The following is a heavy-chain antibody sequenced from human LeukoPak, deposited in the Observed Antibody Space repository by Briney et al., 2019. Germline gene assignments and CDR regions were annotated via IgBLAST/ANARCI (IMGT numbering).Heavy chain of an antibody. CDR1: GGSISSRPYY. V-gene: IGHV4-39*07. CDR3: ARDFSSSSSVYYYYYMDV. D-gene: IGHD6-6*01. Sequence: SETLSLTCTVSGGSISSRPYYWGWVRQSPGKGLEWIGTISYSGTTYYNPSLKSRVTISLDTSKNQFSLKLSSVTAADTAIYYCARDFSSSSSVYYYYYMDVWGKGTTITVSS. CDR2: ISYSGTT. J-gene: IGHJ6*03.